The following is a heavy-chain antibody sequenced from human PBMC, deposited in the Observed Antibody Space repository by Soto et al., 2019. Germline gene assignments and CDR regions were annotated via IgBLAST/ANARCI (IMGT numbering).Heavy chain of an antibody. CDR1: GFTFSQFW. CDR2: IRQAGSEQ. Sequence: EVQLVESGGGLVQPGGSLRLSCAASGFTFSQFWMTWVRQAPGKGLEWLANIRQAGSEQYYVDSVKGRLTISRENAKNSLFLQMNSLGVEDTAVYYCARVVVVVVAAASYDYYYYRDVWGKGTAVTVSS. CDR3: ARVVVVVVAAASYDYYYYRDV. D-gene: IGHD2-15*01. J-gene: IGHJ6*03. V-gene: IGHV3-7*01.